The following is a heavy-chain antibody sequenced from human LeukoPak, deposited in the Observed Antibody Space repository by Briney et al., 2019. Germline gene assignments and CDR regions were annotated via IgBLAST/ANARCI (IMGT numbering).Heavy chain of an antibody. CDR3: ARTHYYDSSGYSDAFDI. D-gene: IGHD3-22*01. J-gene: IGHJ3*02. Sequence: SETLSLTCTVSGGSISSGGYYWSWIRQPPGKGLEWIGYIYHSGSTYYNPSLKSRVTISVDRSKNQFSLKLSSVTAADTAVYYCARTHYYDSSGYSDAFDIWGQGTMVTVSS. V-gene: IGHV4-30-2*01. CDR2: IYHSGST. CDR1: GGSISSGGYY.